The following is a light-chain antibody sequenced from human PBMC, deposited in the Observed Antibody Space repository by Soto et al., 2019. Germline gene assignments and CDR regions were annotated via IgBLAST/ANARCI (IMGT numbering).Light chain of an antibody. CDR2: GNS. CDR1: SSNIGAGYD. CDR3: QSYDSSLSRCV. Sequence: QSVLTQPPSVSGAPGQRVTISCTGSSSNIGAGYDVHWYQQLPGTAPKLLIYGNSNRPSGVPDRFSGSKSGTSASLAITGLQAEDEADYYCQSYDSSLSRCVFVTGTKVTVL. J-gene: IGLJ1*01. V-gene: IGLV1-40*01.